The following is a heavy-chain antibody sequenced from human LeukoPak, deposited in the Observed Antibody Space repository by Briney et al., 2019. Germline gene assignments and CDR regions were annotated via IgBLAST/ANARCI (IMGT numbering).Heavy chain of an antibody. J-gene: IGHJ4*02. CDR3: ARFSPRAMGNYLDF. D-gene: IGHD7-27*01. CDR2: VSGSGGTT. V-gene: IGHV3-23*01. CDR1: GFTFSSYA. Sequence: GGSLRLSCAASGFTFSSYAMSWVRQAPGKGLEWVSGVSGSGGTTYYADSVKGRFTISRDNSKNTLYLQMNSLRAEDTAVYYCARFSPRAMGNYLDFWGRGTLVTVSS.